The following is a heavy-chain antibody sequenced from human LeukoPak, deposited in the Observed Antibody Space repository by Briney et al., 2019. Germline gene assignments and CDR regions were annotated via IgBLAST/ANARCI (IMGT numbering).Heavy chain of an antibody. CDR1: GYSFTSYW. Sequence: GESLKISCKGSGYSFTSYWLGWVRQLPGKGLEWMGIIYPGDSDTRYSPSFQGQVTISADKSISTDYLQWSSLKASDTAMYYCARRGYSYGFDYWGQGTLVTVSS. J-gene: IGHJ4*02. V-gene: IGHV5-51*01. CDR3: ARRGYSYGFDY. CDR2: IYPGDSDT. D-gene: IGHD5-18*01.